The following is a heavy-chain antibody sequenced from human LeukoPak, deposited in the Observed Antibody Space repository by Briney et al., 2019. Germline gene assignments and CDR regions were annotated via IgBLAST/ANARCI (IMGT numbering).Heavy chain of an antibody. J-gene: IGHJ3*02. CDR1: GYTFTSYY. Sequence: ASVKVSCKASGYTFTSYYMHWMRQAHGQGLEWMGIINPSGGSTSYAQKFQGRVTITRDTSTSTVYMELSSLRSEDTAVYYCARAHCSSTSCWNDAFDIWGQGTMVTVSS. D-gene: IGHD2-2*01. CDR3: ARAHCSSTSCWNDAFDI. V-gene: IGHV1-46*01. CDR2: INPSGGST.